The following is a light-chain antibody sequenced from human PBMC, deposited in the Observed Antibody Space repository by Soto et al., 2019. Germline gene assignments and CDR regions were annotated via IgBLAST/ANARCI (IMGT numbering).Light chain of an antibody. CDR1: QDISNY. Sequence: EIQMTQSPSSLSASVGDRVTLTCQASQDISNYLNWYQQKPGQAPKLLIYDSSALETGVPSRFSGSGSATDFTLTISSLQPEDFATYYCQQYDDLPLTFGGGTKVE. CDR3: QQYDDLPLT. CDR2: DSS. V-gene: IGKV1-33*01. J-gene: IGKJ4*01.